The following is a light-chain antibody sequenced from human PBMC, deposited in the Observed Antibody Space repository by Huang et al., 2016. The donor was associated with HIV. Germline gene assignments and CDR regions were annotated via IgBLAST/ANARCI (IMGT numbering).Light chain of an antibody. J-gene: IGKJ3*01. CDR2: ASS. CDR3: QGYNSAPFT. CDR1: QGIANY. V-gene: IGKV1-27*01. Sequence: DIQMTQSPTSLSASVGDRVTITCRASQGIANYLAWYQQKPGKVPQLLIYASSTLQSGVPSRFSGSGSVTDFTLTINSLQPEDVATYYCQGYNSAPFTFGPGTKVDLK.